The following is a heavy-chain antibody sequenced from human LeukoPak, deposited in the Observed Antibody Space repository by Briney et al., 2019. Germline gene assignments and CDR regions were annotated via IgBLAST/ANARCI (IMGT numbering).Heavy chain of an antibody. CDR1: GFTFNSYG. V-gene: IGHV3-21*01. CDR3: AREQSYSEEIVVVNPPFDY. Sequence: GGSLRLSCAASGFTFNSYGMNWFRQAPGKGLEWVSSISSSGTYIYFADSVKGRFTISRDNAKNSLYLQMNSLRAEDTALYYCAREQSYSEEIVVVNPPFDYWCEGTLVTVSS. J-gene: IGHJ4*02. CDR2: ISSSGTYI. D-gene: IGHD2-21*01.